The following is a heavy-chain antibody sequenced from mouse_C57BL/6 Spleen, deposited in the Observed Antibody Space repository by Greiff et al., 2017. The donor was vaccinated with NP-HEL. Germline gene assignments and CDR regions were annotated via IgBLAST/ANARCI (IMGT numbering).Heavy chain of an antibody. CDR3: ARSIYYYGSSHWDFEV. D-gene: IGHD1-1*01. Sequence: VQLQQSGAELVKPGASVKLSCKASGYTFTSYWMHWVKQRPGQGLEWIGMIHPNSGSTNYNEKFKSKATLTVDKSSSTAYMQLSSLTSEDSAVYYGARSIYYYGSSHWDFEVWGTGTTVTVSS. V-gene: IGHV1-64*01. J-gene: IGHJ1*03. CDR2: IHPNSGST. CDR1: GYTFTSYW.